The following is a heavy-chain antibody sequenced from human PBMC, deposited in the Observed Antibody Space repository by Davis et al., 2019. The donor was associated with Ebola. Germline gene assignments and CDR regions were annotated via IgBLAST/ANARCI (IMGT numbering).Heavy chain of an antibody. CDR1: GYTFTSYY. V-gene: IGHV1-46*01. CDR3: ARVAVGATRGPFDY. Sequence: ASVKVSCKASGYTFTSYYMHWVRQAPGQGLEWMGLINPSGGSTTYAQKLQGSVTMTRDTSTSTVYMELSSLRSEDTAVYYCARVAVGATRGPFDYWGQGTLITVSS. J-gene: IGHJ4*02. CDR2: INPSGGST. D-gene: IGHD1-26*01.